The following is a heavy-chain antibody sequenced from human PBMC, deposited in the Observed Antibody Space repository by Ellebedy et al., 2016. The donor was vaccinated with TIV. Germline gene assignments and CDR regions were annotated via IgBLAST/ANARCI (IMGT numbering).Heavy chain of an antibody. CDR1: GYDFTSHW. V-gene: IGHV5-51*01. CDR3: ARLSSSRAYSFDY. D-gene: IGHD3-16*01. Sequence: PGGSLRLSCKVSGYDFTSHWIGWVRQMPGKGLEWMGIIYPGDSDTRYSPSFQGQVTISADKSISTAYLQWSALKASDTAKYHCARLSSSRAYSFDYWGQGTLVTVSS. J-gene: IGHJ4*02. CDR2: IYPGDSDT.